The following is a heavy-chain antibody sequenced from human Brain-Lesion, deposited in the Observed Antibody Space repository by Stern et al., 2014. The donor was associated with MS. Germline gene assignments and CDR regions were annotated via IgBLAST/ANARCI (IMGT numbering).Heavy chain of an antibody. V-gene: IGHV3-53*04. CDR1: GLTVANEY. Sequence: EVQLVASGGGLVQPGGSLRLSCAASGLTVANEYMSWVRQAPGKGPEWVSLIYASGTTAYADSVKGRFIISRHNSENTLSLQMNSLRPEDTAVYYCAREGGDDDDYYGLDVWGPGTTVTVSS. J-gene: IGHJ6*02. CDR3: AREGGDDDDYYGLDV. D-gene: IGHD5-12*01. CDR2: IYASGTT.